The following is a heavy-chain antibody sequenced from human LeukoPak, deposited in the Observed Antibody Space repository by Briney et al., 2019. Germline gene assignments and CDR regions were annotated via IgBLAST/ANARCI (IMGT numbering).Heavy chain of an antibody. CDR2: IFSSSTYI. D-gene: IGHD2/OR15-2a*01. J-gene: IGHJ4*02. CDR3: ARDFYDGFAPDY. CDR1: GFTFNTYS. V-gene: IGHV3-21*03. Sequence: KAGESLRLSCAASGFTFNTYSMNWVRQAPGKGLEWVSFIFSSSTYIYYTDSVKGRFTISRDNARNSLYLQMDNLRAEDTGVYYCARDFYDGFAPDYWGQGTLVTVSS.